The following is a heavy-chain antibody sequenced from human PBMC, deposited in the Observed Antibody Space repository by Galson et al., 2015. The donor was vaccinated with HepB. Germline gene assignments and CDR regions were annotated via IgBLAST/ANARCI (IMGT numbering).Heavy chain of an antibody. CDR2: IIPIFGTA. CDR3: ARVGGGYYDILTGPLNAFDI. Sequence: SVKVSCKASGGTFSSYAISWVRQAPGQGLEWMGGIIPIFGTANYAQKFQGRVTITADESTSTAYMELSSLRSEDTAVYYCARVGGGYYDILTGPLNAFDIWVQGTMVTVSS. CDR1: GGTFSSYA. V-gene: IGHV1-69*13. J-gene: IGHJ3*02. D-gene: IGHD3-9*01.